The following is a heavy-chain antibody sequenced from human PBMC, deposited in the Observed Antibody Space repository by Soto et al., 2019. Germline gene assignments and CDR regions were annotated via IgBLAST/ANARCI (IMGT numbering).Heavy chain of an antibody. CDR1: GYTITSYY. CDR3: AICRVHESRSYYSY. J-gene: IGHJ4*02. Sequence: XSVKLSCSDSGYTITSYYMHCVRQYPGQGLEWVGWSSAYNGVTHYAPKFQGRVTMTRDTAINTSFMELSRLSSDESGMYDSAICRVHESRSYYSYRGLGTLGTISS. V-gene: IGHV1-2*02. D-gene: IGHD3-10*01. CDR2: SSAYNGVT.